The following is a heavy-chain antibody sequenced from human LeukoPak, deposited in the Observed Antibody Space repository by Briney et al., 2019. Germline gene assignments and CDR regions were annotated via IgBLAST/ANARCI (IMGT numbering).Heavy chain of an antibody. V-gene: IGHV3-9*01. J-gene: IGHJ4*02. CDR1: GFTFDDYA. CDR3: ATAAAGSFDY. CDR2: ISWNSGSI. D-gene: IGHD6-13*01. Sequence: PGGSLRLSCAASGFTFDDYAMHWVRHAPGKGLEWVSGISWNSGSIGYADSVKGRFTISRDNAKNSLYLQMNSLRAEDTALYYCATAAAGSFDYWGQGTLVTASS.